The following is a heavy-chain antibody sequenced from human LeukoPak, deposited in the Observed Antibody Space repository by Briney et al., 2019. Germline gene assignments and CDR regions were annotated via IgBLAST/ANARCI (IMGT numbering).Heavy chain of an antibody. J-gene: IGHJ6*02. D-gene: IGHD6-6*01. CDR2: IIPIFGTA. CDR1: GGTFSNYA. V-gene: IGHV1-69*13. CDR3: ARLDEYSSSSRYYGMDV. Sequence: SVKVSCKASGGTFSNYAINWVRQAPGQGLEWMGGIIPIFGTANYAQKFQGRVTITADESTSTAYMELSSLRSEDTAVYYCARLDEYSSSSRYYGMDVWGQGTTVTVSS.